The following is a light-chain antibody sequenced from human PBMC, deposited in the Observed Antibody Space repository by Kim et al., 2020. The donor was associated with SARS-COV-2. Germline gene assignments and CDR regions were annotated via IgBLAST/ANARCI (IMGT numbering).Light chain of an antibody. Sequence: VTARQTASNTCSGDKLGVEYVCLYKEKPGQSPVRVIYEDSRLSSGIPEQFLGSNSGNTATLTISGTQSMDEDDYYCQACESSTGVFGGGTQLSVL. CDR1: KLGVEY. J-gene: IGLJ3*02. CDR3: QACESSTGV. CDR2: EDS. V-gene: IGLV3-1*01.